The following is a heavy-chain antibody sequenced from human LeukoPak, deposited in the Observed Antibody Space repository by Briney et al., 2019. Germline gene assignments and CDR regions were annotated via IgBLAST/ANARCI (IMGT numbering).Heavy chain of an antibody. Sequence: HPGGSMRLSCAASGFTFRSYAMSWVRQAPGKGLEWVSAISGSGGSKYYADSVKGRFTISRDNCKNTLYLQMNSLRAEDTAVYYCAKGGRIGVFDYWGQGTLVTVSS. D-gene: IGHD3-16*01. CDR3: AKGGRIGVFDY. J-gene: IGHJ4*02. V-gene: IGHV3-23*01. CDR2: ISGSGGSK. CDR1: GFTFRSYA.